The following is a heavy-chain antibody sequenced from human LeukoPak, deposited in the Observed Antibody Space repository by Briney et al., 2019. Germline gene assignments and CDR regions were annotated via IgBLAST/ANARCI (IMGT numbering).Heavy chain of an antibody. V-gene: IGHV1-18*01. CDR3: ARTTGDTYPSSDDY. D-gene: IGHD7-27*01. J-gene: IGHJ4*02. CDR2: ISAYNGNT. Sequence: ASVKVSCKASGYTFTSYGISWVRRAPGQGLEWMGWISAYNGNTNYAQKLQGRVTMTTDTSTSTAYMELRSLRSDDTAVYYCARTTGDTYPSSDDYWGQGTLVTVSS. CDR1: GYTFTSYG.